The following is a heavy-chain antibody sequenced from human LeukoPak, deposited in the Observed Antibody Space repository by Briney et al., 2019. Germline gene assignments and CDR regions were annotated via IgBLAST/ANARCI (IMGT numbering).Heavy chain of an antibody. J-gene: IGHJ4*02. CDR1: GRSISSYY. Sequence: PSDTLSLTCTVSGRSISSYYWSWIRQPAGKGLEWIGRIYTSGSTNLNPPLKSRVTMSVDTSKNPFSLKLNFVTAAETAVYYCARERSGTYRDYYFDYWGQGTLVTVSS. CDR2: IYTSGST. CDR3: ARERSGTYRDYYFDY. V-gene: IGHV4-4*07. D-gene: IGHD1-26*01.